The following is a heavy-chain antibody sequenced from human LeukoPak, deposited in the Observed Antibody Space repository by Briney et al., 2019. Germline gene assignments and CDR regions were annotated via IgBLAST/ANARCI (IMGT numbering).Heavy chain of an antibody. J-gene: IGHJ5*02. Sequence: GRSLRLSCAASGFAFSSFGMHWVRQAPGKGLEWVAVIWYDGTNKYYADSVKGRFAISRDNSKNTLYLQMNSLRAEDTAVYYCARATVTRWFDPWGQGTLVTVSS. CDR2: IWYDGTNK. CDR1: GFAFSSFG. D-gene: IGHD4-17*01. V-gene: IGHV3-33*01. CDR3: ARATVTRWFDP.